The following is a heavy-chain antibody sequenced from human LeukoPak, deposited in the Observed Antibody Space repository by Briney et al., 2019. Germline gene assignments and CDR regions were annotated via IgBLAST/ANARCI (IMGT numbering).Heavy chain of an antibody. CDR1: GFTFSSYE. V-gene: IGHV3-48*03. Sequence: PGGSLRLSCAASGFTFSSYEMNWVRQAPGKGLEWVSYISRSASTIYYADSVKGRFTISRDNAKNSLYLQMNSLRAEDTAVYYCTRGTPTTRDFDYWGQGTLVTVSS. D-gene: IGHD4-11*01. CDR3: TRGTPTTRDFDY. CDR2: ISRSASTI. J-gene: IGHJ4*02.